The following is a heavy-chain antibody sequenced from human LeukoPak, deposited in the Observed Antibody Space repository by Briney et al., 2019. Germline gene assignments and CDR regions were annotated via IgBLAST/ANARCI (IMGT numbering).Heavy chain of an antibody. CDR2: IRYDGSNK. J-gene: IGHJ4*02. CDR1: GFTFSSYW. V-gene: IGHV3-30*02. Sequence: GGSLRLSCAASGFTFSSYWMSWVRQAPGKGLEWVAFIRYDGSNKYYADSVKGRFTISRDNSKNTLYLQMNSLRAEDTAVYYCAREEIRGDYYDSRAYFDYWGQGTLVTVSS. CDR3: AREEIRGDYYDSRAYFDY. D-gene: IGHD3-22*01.